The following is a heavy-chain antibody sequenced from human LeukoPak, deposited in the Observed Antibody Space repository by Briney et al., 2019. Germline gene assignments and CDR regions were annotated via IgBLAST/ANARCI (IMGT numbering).Heavy chain of an antibody. CDR2: ISGSGDNT. V-gene: IGHV3-23*01. J-gene: IGHJ4*02. CDR3: AKGSYYDSSGSFYFDY. Sequence: GGSLRLSCAASGFTFSSYAMSWVRQAPGKGLEWVSGISGSGDNTYYADSVKGRFTISRDNSKNTLYVQVNSLGTEDTAAYYCAKGSYYDSSGSFYFDYWGLGTLVTVSS. CDR1: GFTFSSYA. D-gene: IGHD3-22*01.